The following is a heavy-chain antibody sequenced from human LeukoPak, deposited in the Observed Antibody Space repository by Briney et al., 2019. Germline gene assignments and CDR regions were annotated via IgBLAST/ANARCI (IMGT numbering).Heavy chain of an antibody. CDR2: IKQDGSEK. Sequence: GGSLRLSCAASGFTFSSYWMSWVRQAPGKGLEWVANIKQDGSEKYYVDSVKGRFTISRDNSKNTLYLQMNSLRAEDTAVYYCAKDHNYDFWSGLLPLDPWGQGTLVTVSS. CDR3: AKDHNYDFWSGLLPLDP. V-gene: IGHV3-7*01. D-gene: IGHD3-3*01. CDR1: GFTFSSYW. J-gene: IGHJ5*02.